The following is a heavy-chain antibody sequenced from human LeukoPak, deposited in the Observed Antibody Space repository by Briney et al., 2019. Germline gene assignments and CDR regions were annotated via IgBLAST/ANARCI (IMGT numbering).Heavy chain of an antibody. V-gene: IGHV3-30-3*01. CDR1: GFTFSSYA. CDR3: ARDTGIVGAHFDF. Sequence: PPGGSLRLSCAASGFTFSSYAMHWVRQAPAKGLEWVAVISYDGSNKYYADSVKGRFTISRDNSKNTLYLQMNSLRAEDTAVYYCARDTGIVGAHFDFWGQGTLVTVSS. J-gene: IGHJ4*02. D-gene: IGHD1-26*01. CDR2: ISYDGSNK.